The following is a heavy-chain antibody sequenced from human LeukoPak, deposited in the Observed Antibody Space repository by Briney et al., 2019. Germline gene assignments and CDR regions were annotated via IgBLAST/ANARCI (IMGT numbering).Heavy chain of an antibody. CDR3: ARMYYGSGSPLGPYFDY. CDR2: INHSGST. V-gene: IGHV4-34*01. Sequence: SETLSLTCAVYGGSFSGYYWSWIRQPPGKGLEWIGEINHSGSTNYNPSLKSRVTISVDTSKNQFSLKLSSVTAADTAVYYCARMYYGSGSPLGPYFDYWGQGTLVTVSS. CDR1: GGSFSGYY. J-gene: IGHJ4*02. D-gene: IGHD3-10*01.